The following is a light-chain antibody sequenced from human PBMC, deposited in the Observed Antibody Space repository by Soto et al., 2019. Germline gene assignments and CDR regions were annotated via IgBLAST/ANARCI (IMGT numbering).Light chain of an antibody. CDR1: QSVSSY. CDR2: DAS. J-gene: IGKJ1*01. Sequence: EIVLTQSPATLSLSPGERATLSCRASQSVSSYLAWYQQKPGQAPRLLIYDASNRATGIPARFSSSGSGTDFTLTISSLEPEDFAVYYCQQRSNWQTFGQGTKVDIK. V-gene: IGKV3-11*01. CDR3: QQRSNWQT.